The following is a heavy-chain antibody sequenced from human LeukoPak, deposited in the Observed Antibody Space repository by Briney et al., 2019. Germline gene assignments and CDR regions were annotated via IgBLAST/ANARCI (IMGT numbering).Heavy chain of an antibody. CDR1: GFTFSTYW. D-gene: IGHD4-11*01. V-gene: IGHV3-7*01. CDR3: ARSKIDY. J-gene: IGHJ4*02. CDR2: INEDGSEK. Sequence: GGSLRLSCPASGFTFSTYWMMWVRQAPGKGLEWVANINEDGSEKYYADSVEGRFTISRDNAKNSLDLQMSSLNAEDTAVYYCARSKIDYWGQGTLVTVSS.